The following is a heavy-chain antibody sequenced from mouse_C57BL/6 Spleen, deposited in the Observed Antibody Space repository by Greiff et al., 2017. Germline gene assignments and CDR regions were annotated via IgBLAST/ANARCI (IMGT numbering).Heavy chain of an antibody. CDR3: ARSYYDYYFDY. V-gene: IGHV1-82*01. CDR2: IYPGDGDT. J-gene: IGHJ2*01. Sequence: VKLVESGPELVKPGASVKISCKASGYAFSSSWMNWVKQRPGKGLEWIGRIYPGDGDTNYNGKFKGKATLTADKSSSTAYMQLSSLTSEDSAVYFCARSYYDYYFDYWGQGTTLTVSS. D-gene: IGHD2-4*01. CDR1: GYAFSSSW.